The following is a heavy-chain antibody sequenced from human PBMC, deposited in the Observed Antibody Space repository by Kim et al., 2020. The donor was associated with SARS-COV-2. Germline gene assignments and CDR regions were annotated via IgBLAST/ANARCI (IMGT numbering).Heavy chain of an antibody. J-gene: IGHJ4*02. Sequence: SVKGRFTVSRDNSKNTLSLLLDSVRAEDTAVYYCAKDTRDGYNYVYYFDYWGQGTLVTVSS. CDR3: AKDTRDGYNYVYYFDY. V-gene: IGHV3-23*01. D-gene: IGHD5-12*01.